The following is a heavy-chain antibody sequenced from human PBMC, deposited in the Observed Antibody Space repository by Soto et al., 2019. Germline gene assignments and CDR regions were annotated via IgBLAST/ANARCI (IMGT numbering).Heavy chain of an antibody. CDR2: ISWNSGSI. J-gene: IGHJ6*02. CDR1: GFTFDDYA. D-gene: IGHD6-13*01. V-gene: IGHV3-9*01. Sequence: GGSLRLSCAASGFTFDDYAMHWVRQAPGKGLEWVSGISWNSGSIGYADSVKGRFTISRDNAKNSLYLQMNSLRAEDTALYYCAKSGIAAAATYYYYGMDVWGQGTTVTVSS. CDR3: AKSGIAAAATYYYYGMDV.